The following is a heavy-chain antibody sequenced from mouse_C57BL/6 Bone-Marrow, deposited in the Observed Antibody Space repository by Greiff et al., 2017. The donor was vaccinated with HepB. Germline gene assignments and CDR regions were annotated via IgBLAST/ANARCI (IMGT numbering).Heavy chain of an antibody. Sequence: EVMLVESGGGLVQPGGSLKLSCAASGFTFSDYYMYWVRQTPEKRLEWVAYISNGGGSTYYPDTVKGRFTLSRDNAKNTLYLQMSRLKSEDTAMYYCARGYSNYAWFAYWGQGTLVTVSA. J-gene: IGHJ3*01. CDR3: ARGYSNYAWFAY. V-gene: IGHV5-12*01. CDR2: ISNGGGST. D-gene: IGHD2-5*01. CDR1: GFTFSDYY.